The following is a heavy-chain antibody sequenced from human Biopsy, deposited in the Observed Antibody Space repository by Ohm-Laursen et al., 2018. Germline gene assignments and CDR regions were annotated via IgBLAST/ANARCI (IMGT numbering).Heavy chain of an antibody. CDR3: AREIYPTTIYRPVDS. J-gene: IGHJ5*01. Sequence: SLRLSCSAPGFTFSNYGMHWVRQAPGKRLEWVAVIWYDGRNQYYADFVKGRFTISRDNSKNTLYLQMNSLRAEDTAVYFCAREIYPTTIYRPVDSWGQGTLVTVSS. V-gene: IGHV3-33*01. CDR2: IWYDGRNQ. CDR1: GFTFSNYG. D-gene: IGHD3-3*01.